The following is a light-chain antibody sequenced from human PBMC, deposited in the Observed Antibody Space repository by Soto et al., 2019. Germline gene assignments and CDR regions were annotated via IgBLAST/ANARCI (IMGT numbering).Light chain of an antibody. V-gene: IGKV3-15*01. CDR3: QQYNNWPPIT. CDR1: QSVGRN. CDR2: DAS. J-gene: IGKJ5*01. Sequence: EVVLTQSPGTLSLSPGERAALSCRASQSVGRNLAWYQQKPGQAPRLLIYDASTRATGIPAGFSGGGSGTEFTLSISSLQSEDFAVYYCQQYNNWPPITFGQGTRLEIK.